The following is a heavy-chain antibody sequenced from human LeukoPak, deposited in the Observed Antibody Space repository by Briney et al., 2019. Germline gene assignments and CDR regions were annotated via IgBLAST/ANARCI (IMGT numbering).Heavy chain of an antibody. CDR3: ASNMATAMAHDY. D-gene: IGHD5-18*01. Sequence: ASVKVSCKASGYTFTASFIHWVRQAPGQALEWMGRINPNSGGTNYPQNSQGKVTLTRDTSISTAYLELSRLTSDDTAVYYCASNMATAMAHDYWGPGTLVTVSS. J-gene: IGHJ4*02. CDR1: GYTFTASF. V-gene: IGHV1-2*06. CDR2: INPNSGGT.